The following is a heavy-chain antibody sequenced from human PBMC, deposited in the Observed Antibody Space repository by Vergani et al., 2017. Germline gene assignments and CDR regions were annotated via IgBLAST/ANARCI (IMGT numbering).Heavy chain of an antibody. D-gene: IGHD1-26*01. CDR2: INHSGST. CDR1: GGSLSGYY. CDR3: ARDIEAGAVFDY. J-gene: IGHJ4*02. Sequence: QLQLQESGPGLVKPSETLSLTCTLYGGSLSGYYWSWIRQPPGKGLEWIGEINHSGSTNYNPSLKSRVTISIDTSKNQFSLRLSSVTAADTAIYYCARDIEAGAVFDYWGQGSPVTVSS. V-gene: IGHV4-34*10.